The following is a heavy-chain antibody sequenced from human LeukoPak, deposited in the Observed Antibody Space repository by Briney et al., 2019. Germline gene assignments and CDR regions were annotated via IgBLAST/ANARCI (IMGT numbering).Heavy chain of an antibody. CDR3: ARSGSSYYDILTGYWTIDY. CDR2: IYSSGST. V-gene: IGHV4-61*02. D-gene: IGHD3-9*01. CDR1: GGSISSSSYY. Sequence: PSETLSLTCTVSGGSISSSSYYWNWIRQPAGKGLEWIGRIYSSGSTNYNPSLKSRVIMSVDTSKNQFSLKLSSVTAADTAVYHCARSGSSYYDILTGYWTIDYWGQGTLVTVSS. J-gene: IGHJ4*02.